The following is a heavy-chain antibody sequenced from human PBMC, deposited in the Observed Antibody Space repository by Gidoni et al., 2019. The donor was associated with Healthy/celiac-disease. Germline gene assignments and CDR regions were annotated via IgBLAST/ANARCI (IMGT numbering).Heavy chain of an antibody. J-gene: IGHJ3*02. Sequence: QVQLVQSGAEVKKPGSSVQVSCTTSGGTFSSYTISWVRQAPGQGLEWMGRIIPILGIANYAQKFQGRVTITADKSTSTAYMELSSLRSEDTAVYYCARALIGDYGGNSGAFDIWGQGTMVTVSS. CDR1: GGTFSSYT. CDR2: IIPILGIA. V-gene: IGHV1-69*02. CDR3: ARALIGDYGGNSGAFDI. D-gene: IGHD4-17*01.